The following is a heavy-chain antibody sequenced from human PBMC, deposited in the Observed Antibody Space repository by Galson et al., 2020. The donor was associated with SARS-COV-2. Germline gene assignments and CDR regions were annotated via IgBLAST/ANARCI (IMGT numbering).Heavy chain of an antibody. V-gene: IGHV3-21*01. CDR2: ISSSSSYL. CDR1: GFTFSSYS. D-gene: IGHD1-26*01. J-gene: IGHJ3*02. CDR3: ARDQGGSYWGNDYAFDI. Sequence: NSGGSLRLSCAASGFTFSSYSMNWVRQAIGTGLDWVSSISSSSSYLHQADSVQGRITISRDNAKNSLYLQMNSLSAEDTAVYYCARDQGGSYWGNDYAFDIWGQGTMVTVSS.